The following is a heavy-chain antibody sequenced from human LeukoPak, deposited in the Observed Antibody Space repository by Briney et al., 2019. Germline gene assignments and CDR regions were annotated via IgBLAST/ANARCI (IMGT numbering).Heavy chain of an antibody. CDR3: ARQRYQLLSFWFDP. V-gene: IGHV4-38-2*02. D-gene: IGHD2-2*01. CDR1: GYSISSGYY. J-gene: IGHJ5*02. Sequence: SETLSLTCTVSGYSISSGYYWGWIRQPPGKGLEWIGSIYHSGSTYYNPSLKSRVTISVDTSKNQFSLKLSSVTAADTAVYYCARQRYQLLSFWFDPWGQGTLVTVSS. CDR2: IYHSGST.